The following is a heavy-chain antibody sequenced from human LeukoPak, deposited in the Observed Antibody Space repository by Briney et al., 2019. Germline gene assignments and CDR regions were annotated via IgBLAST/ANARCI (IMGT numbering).Heavy chain of an antibody. CDR1: GYTFTGYG. V-gene: IGHV1-18*01. Sequence: GASVKVSCKASGYTFTGYGVSWVRQAPGQGLEWMGWISAYNGNTNYAQKLQGRVTMTTDTSTSTAYMELRSLRSDDTAVYYCARVRIAAAGISLDYWGQGTLVTVSS. D-gene: IGHD6-13*01. CDR3: ARVRIAAAGISLDY. J-gene: IGHJ4*02. CDR2: ISAYNGNT.